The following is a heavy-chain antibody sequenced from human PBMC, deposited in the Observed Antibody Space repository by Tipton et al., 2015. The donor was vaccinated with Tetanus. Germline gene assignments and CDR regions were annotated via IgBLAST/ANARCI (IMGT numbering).Heavy chain of an antibody. Sequence: GLVKPSETLSLTCAVSGGSFSDFYWSWIRQSPGKGLEWIGEINHRGTTMYNPSLKSRVSMSVDTSKNQFSLRLRSVTAADTAVYYCAREGKYSTLDYWGQGTLVTVSS. CDR1: GGSFSDFY. CDR3: AREGKYSTLDY. V-gene: IGHV4-34*01. CDR2: INHRGTT. D-gene: IGHD2-21*01. J-gene: IGHJ4*02.